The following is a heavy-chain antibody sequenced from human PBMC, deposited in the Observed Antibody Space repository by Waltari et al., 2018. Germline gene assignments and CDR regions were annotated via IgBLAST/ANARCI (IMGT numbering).Heavy chain of an antibody. CDR1: GGSISSYY. CDR2: IYYSGST. CDR3: ARDQGLRGGRYAFDI. V-gene: IGHV4-59*01. D-gene: IGHD1-26*01. J-gene: IGHJ3*02. Sequence: QVQLQESGPGLVKPSETLSLTYTVSGGSISSYYWSWIRQPPGKGLEWIGYIYYSGSTNYNPSLKSRVTISVDTSKNQFSLKLSSVTAADTAVYYCARDQGLRGGRYAFDIWGQGTMVTVSS.